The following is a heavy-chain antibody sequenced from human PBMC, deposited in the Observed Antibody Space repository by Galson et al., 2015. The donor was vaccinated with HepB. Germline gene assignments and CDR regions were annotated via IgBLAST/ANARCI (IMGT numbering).Heavy chain of an antibody. CDR2: MNTNSGNT. CDR3: AREGGSGSSPYWYFDL. D-gene: IGHD1-26*01. V-gene: IGHV1-8*01. CDR1: GYSFTSYD. Sequence: AVKVSCKGDGYSFTSYDINGVRQAPVQGLDGIGWMNTNSGNTGKAQKCQGRVTLIRNTYISTAYMELSSLRSEDTAVYYCAREGGSGSSPYWYFDLWGRGTLVTVSS. J-gene: IGHJ2*01.